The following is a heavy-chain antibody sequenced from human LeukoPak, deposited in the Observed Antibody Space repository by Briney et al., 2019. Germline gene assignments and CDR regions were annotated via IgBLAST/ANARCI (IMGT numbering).Heavy chain of an antibody. CDR1: GYTFTSYY. V-gene: IGHV1-46*01. CDR3: ARETVAARLSNWFDP. Sequence: EASVTVSFKASGYTFTSYYMHWVRQAPGQGLEWMGIINPSGGSTSYAQKFQGRVTITREMSTSTVYMELSSLRSEDTAVYYCARETVAARLSNWFDPWGQGTLVTVSS. D-gene: IGHD6-6*01. CDR2: INPSGGST. J-gene: IGHJ5*02.